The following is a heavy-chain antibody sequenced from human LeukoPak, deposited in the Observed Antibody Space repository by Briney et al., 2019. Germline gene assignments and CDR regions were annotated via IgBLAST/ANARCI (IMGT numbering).Heavy chain of an antibody. Sequence: PGRSLRLSCAASGFTFSSYGMHWVRQAPGKGLEWVAVISYDGSNKYYADSVKGRFTISRDNSKNTLYLQMNSLRAEDTAVYYCARDWEGDAFDIWGQGTMVTVSS. CDR3: ARDWEGDAFDI. J-gene: IGHJ3*02. V-gene: IGHV3-30*03. CDR1: GFTFSSYG. CDR2: ISYDGSNK. D-gene: IGHD1-26*01.